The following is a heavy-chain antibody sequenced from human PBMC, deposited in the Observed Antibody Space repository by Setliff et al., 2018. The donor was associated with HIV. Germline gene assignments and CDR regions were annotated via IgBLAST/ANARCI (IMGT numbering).Heavy chain of an antibody. Sequence: GESLKISCKGSGYSFTSYWIGWVRQMPGKGLEWMGILYPGDSDTRYSPSFQGQVTISADKSISTAYLRWSSLKASDTAMYYCARLESPPDGAFDIWGQGTMVTVSS. CDR1: GYSFTSYW. CDR2: LYPGDSDT. CDR3: ARLESPPDGAFDI. D-gene: IGHD3-3*01. J-gene: IGHJ3*02. V-gene: IGHV5-51*01.